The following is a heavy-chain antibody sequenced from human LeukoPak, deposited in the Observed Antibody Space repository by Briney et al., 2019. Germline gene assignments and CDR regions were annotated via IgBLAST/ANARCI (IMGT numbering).Heavy chain of an antibody. CDR2: MWYDGSNK. CDR3: ARYCGGGNCYSGLGV. Sequence: QTGGSLRLSCAASGFNFSSYGMHWVRQAPGKGLEWVALMWYDGSNKHYADSVKGRLTISRDNSKSTLYLQMNSLRAEDTAVYYCARYCGGGNCYSGLGVWGQGTTVIVSS. J-gene: IGHJ6*02. CDR1: GFNFSSYG. V-gene: IGHV3-33*01. D-gene: IGHD2-15*01.